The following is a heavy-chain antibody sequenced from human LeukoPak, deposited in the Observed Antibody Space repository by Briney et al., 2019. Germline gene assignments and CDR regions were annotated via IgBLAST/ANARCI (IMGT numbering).Heavy chain of an antibody. Sequence: SETLSLICTVSGGSISSGHYRWGGLRPSPGEGLVWIGSVFYSGNTHYKPSLQSPVIISVDTSKNQLSLKLSSVTAADTAVYYCVRQRVVGSWSLHYWGKGTLV. CDR3: VRQRVVGSWSLHY. CDR1: GGSISSGHYR. V-gene: IGHV4-39*01. CDR2: VFYSGNT. D-gene: IGHD1-26*01. J-gene: IGHJ4*02.